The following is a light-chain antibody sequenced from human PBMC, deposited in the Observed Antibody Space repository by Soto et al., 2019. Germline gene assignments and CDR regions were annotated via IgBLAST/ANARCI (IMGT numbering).Light chain of an antibody. CDR2: KAS. V-gene: IGKV1-5*03. CDR1: QTISSW. Sequence: DIPVPQSSSTRSGSLGDRVTITCWASQTISSWLAWYQQKKRKAPKLLIYKASTLKSGVPSRFSGSGSGTEFNLTISSLQPDDFATYYCQHYNSYSEAFGQGTKVDIK. CDR3: QHYNSYSEA. J-gene: IGKJ1*01.